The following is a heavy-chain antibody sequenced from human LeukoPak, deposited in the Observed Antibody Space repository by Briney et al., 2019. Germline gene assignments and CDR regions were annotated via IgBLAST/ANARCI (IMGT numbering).Heavy chain of an antibody. CDR2: INQDGSEK. J-gene: IGHJ4*02. Sequence: GGSLRLSCTASGFNFSGSCMSWVRQAPGKGLEWVANINQDGSEKYYVDSVKGRFTISRDNAKNSLYLQMNSLRAEDTAVYYCARDWEQYRYAVLDYWGQGTLVTVSS. CDR3: ARDWEQYRYAVLDY. CDR1: GFNFSGSC. V-gene: IGHV3-7*01. D-gene: IGHD5-18*01.